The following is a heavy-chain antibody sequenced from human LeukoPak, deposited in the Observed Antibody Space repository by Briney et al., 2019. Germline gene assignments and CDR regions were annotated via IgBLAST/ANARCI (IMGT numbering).Heavy chain of an antibody. D-gene: IGHD1-1*01. CDR3: ARDGRGGHNDY. J-gene: IGHJ4*02. CDR2: IREDGSEK. Sequence: GGSLRLSCAASGFRLSDHWMSWVRQAPGKGLEWAANIREDGSEKKYMDSVKGRFTISRDNAKNSVYLQMNSLRAEDTAVYYCARDGRGGHNDYWGQGTLVTVSS. CDR1: GFRLSDHW. V-gene: IGHV3-7*01.